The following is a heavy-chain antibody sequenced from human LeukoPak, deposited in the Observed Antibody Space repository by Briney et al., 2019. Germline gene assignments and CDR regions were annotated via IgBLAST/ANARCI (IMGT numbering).Heavy chain of an antibody. CDR3: ARDYYYYYGMDV. Sequence: PGGSLRLSCAASGFTFSSYGMHWVRQAPGKGPEWVAVIWYDGSNKYYADSVKGRFTISRDNSKNTLYLQMNSLRAEDTAVYYCARDYYYYYGMDVWGQGTTVTVSS. CDR1: GFTFSSYG. V-gene: IGHV3-33*01. CDR2: IWYDGSNK. J-gene: IGHJ6*02.